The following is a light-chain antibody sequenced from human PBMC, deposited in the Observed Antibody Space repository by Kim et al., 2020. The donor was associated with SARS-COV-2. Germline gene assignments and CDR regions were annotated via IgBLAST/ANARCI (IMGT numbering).Light chain of an antibody. Sequence: EIVLTQSPATLSLSPGERATLSCRASQSVTSYLGWYQQKPGQAPRLLIYDASNRATDTPARFSGSGSGTDFTLTISSLEPEDFAVYYCQQRSNWPRTFGQGTKVDIK. CDR3: QQRSNWPRT. J-gene: IGKJ1*01. CDR2: DAS. CDR1: QSVTSY. V-gene: IGKV3-11*01.